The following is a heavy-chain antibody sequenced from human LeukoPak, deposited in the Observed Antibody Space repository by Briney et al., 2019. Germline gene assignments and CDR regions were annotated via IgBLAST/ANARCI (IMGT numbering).Heavy chain of an antibody. J-gene: IGHJ6*02. CDR1: AYTFTSYD. CDR2: MNPNSGNT. CDR3: ARFVDIVATYYYYGMDV. D-gene: IGHD5-12*01. V-gene: IGHV1-8*01. Sequence: TSVKVSCKASAYTFTSYDINWVRQATGQGLEWMGWMNPNSGNTGYAQKFQGRVTMTRNTSISTAYMELSSLRSEDTAVYYCARFVDIVATYYYYGMDVWGQGTTVTVSS.